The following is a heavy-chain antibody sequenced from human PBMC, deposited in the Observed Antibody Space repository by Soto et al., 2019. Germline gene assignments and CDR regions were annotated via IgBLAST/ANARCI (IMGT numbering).Heavy chain of an antibody. J-gene: IGHJ5*02. CDR3: ARDTYYESSGYFDDWFDP. CDR1: GGSISNYY. Sequence: QVQLQESGPGLVKPSETLSLTCTVSGGSISNYYWSWIRQPPGKGLEWIGYISDRGVTNCIPSLKSRVKISVDMPMNQVSLKMTSVSAADTAVYYCARDTYYESSGYFDDWFDPWGQGTLVIVSS. CDR2: ISDRGVT. D-gene: IGHD3-22*01. V-gene: IGHV4-59*12.